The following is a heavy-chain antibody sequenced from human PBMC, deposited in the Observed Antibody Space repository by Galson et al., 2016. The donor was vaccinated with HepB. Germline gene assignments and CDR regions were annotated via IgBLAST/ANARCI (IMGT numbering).Heavy chain of an antibody. V-gene: IGHV3-23*01. CDR3: ARDHYYYDVNGYYGLGY. CDR2: ISGNGVST. CDR1: GFTFTTHA. Sequence: SLRLSCAASGFTFTTHAMTWVRQAPGKGLEWVSTISGNGVSTYYADSVKGRLIISRDNSENTLFLQMNSLRAEDTAVYYCARDHYYYDVNGYYGLGYWGQGTLVTVSS. D-gene: IGHD3-22*01. J-gene: IGHJ4*02.